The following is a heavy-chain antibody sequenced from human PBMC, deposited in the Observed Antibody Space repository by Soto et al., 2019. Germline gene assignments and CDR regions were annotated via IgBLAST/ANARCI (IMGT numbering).Heavy chain of an antibody. CDR3: VKEEPRFWFNHKHFDS. D-gene: IGHD3-10*01. J-gene: IGHJ5*01. CDR1: GFTFSRDD. V-gene: IGHV3-48*03. Sequence: EAQLVESGGGLVQPGGSLSLSCEASGFTFSRDDMNWVRQAPGKGMEWVAYISGTSSTIYYADSVRGRFTISRDNDNNALFLQMDSLRDEDTVVYYCVKEEPRFWFNHKHFDSWGHGTLV. CDR2: ISGTSSTI.